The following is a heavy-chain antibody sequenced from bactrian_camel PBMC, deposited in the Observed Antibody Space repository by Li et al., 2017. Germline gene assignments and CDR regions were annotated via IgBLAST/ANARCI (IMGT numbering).Heavy chain of an antibody. D-gene: IGHD8*01. J-gene: IGHJ4*01. Sequence: HVQLVESGGGLMQPGGSLRPSCSTSGFTFSDFAMYWVREVPGKGVDRVCAIERDGDRAYCRDSVKGRFTISRDNAKNTVYLQMNSLQSEDTALYSCATGASPLRNWGQGTQVTVS. CDR1: GFTFSDFA. V-gene: IGHV3S1*01. CDR3: ATGASPLRN. CDR2: IERDGDRA.